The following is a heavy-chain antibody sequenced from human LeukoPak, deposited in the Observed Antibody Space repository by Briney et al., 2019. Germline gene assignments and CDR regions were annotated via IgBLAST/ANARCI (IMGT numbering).Heavy chain of an antibody. Sequence: ASVKVSCKASGYNFRDQEINWVRQASGQGLEWAGWIHPNSGKTGYAQKFQGRVSMTRTTSISTTYMELTSLTSEDTAVYYCARGRYGGNRFFDNWGQGTQLIVSS. D-gene: IGHD4-23*01. V-gene: IGHV1-8*01. CDR2: IHPNSGKT. CDR3: ARGRYGGNRFFDN. CDR1: GYNFRDQE. J-gene: IGHJ4*02.